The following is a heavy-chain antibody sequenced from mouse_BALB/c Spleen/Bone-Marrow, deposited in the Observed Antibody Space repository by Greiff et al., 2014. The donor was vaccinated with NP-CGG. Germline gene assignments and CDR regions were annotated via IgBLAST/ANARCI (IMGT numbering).Heavy chain of an antibody. CDR3: ASRAY. CDR1: GFTFSSFG. J-gene: IGHJ3*01. CDR2: ISSGSSTI. Sequence: VESGGGLVQPGGSRKLSCAASGFTFSSFGMHWVRQAPEKGLEWVAYISSGSSTIYYADTVKGRFTISRDNPKNTLFQQMTSLRSEDTAMYYCASRAYWGQGTLVTVSA. V-gene: IGHV5-17*02.